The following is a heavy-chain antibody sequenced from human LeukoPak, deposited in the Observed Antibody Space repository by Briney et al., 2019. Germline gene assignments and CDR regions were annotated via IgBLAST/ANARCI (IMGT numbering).Heavy chain of an antibody. J-gene: IGHJ4*02. CDR2: IYYSGST. CDR1: GGSISSSSYY. D-gene: IGHD6-13*01. V-gene: IGHV4-39*01. CDR3: ARNEAAGATFDY. Sequence: PSETLSLTCTVSGGSISSSSYYWGWIRQPPGKGLEWIGSIYYSGSTYYNPSLKSRVTISVDTSKNQFSLKLSSVTAADTAVCYCARNEAAGATFDYWGQGTLVTVSS.